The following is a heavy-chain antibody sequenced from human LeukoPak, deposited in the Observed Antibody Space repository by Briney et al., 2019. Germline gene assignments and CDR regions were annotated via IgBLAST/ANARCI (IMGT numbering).Heavy chain of an antibody. CDR3: AGEPDPDFTPLNAFDV. CDR2: VRHDGSRK. D-gene: IGHD2-15*01. J-gene: IGHJ3*01. Sequence: PGGSLRLSCAASGLTFNNYVMHWVRQAPGKGLEWVAFVRHDGSRKSYTDSLKGRFTISRDNSKNTVYLQMDSLRPEDMAVYYCAGEPDPDFTPLNAFDVWGQGTMVTVSS. V-gene: IGHV3-30*02. CDR1: GLTFNNYV.